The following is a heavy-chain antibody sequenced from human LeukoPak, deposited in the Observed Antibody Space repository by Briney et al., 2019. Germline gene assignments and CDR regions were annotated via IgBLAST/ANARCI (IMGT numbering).Heavy chain of an antibody. CDR2: IYYSGST. V-gene: IGHV4-39*01. D-gene: IGHD2-2*01. Sequence: SETLSLTCIVSGGPISSSDFYWGWVRQPPGRGLEWIGSIYYSGSTYFNPSLKSRLTISVDTSKNQFSLKLSSVTAADTAVYYCARQAEGYCGTTSCPAPWFDPWGQGTLVTVSS. J-gene: IGHJ5*02. CDR1: GGPISSSDFY. CDR3: ARQAEGYCGTTSCPAPWFDP.